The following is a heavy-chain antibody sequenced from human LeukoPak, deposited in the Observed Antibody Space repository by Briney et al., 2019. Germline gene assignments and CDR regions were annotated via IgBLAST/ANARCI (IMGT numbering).Heavy chain of an antibody. V-gene: IGHV3-33*01. D-gene: IGHD3-22*01. CDR3: ARDYYDSSGFPDY. Sequence: PGRSLRLSCAASGFTFSSYGMHWVRQAPGKGLEWVAVIRYDGSNKYYADSVKGRFTISRDNSKNTLYLQMNSLRAEDTAVYYCARDYYDSSGFPDYWGQGTLVTVSS. J-gene: IGHJ4*02. CDR1: GFTFSSYG. CDR2: IRYDGSNK.